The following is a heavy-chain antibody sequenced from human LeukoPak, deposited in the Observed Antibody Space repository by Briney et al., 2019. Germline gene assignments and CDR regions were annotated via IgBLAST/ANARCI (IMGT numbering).Heavy chain of an antibody. CDR3: ASSSSWSVLQAYFDY. CDR2: IYPGIYPGDSNT. V-gene: IGHV5-51*01. CDR1: GYTFTNDW. Sequence: GESLKISCKASGYTFTNDWIGWVRQMPGKGLEWMGIIYPGIYPGDSNTRYSPSFQGQVTFSADKSINTAYLQWSSLKASDTAMYYCASSSSWSVLQAYFDYWAREPWSPSPQ. D-gene: IGHD6-13*01. J-gene: IGHJ4*02.